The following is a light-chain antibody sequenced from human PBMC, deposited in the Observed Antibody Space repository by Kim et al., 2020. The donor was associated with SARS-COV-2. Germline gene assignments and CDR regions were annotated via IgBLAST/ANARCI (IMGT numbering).Light chain of an antibody. J-gene: IGLJ3*02. CDR1: NIGSKS. CDR3: QVWDSSSDHPV. Sequence: SYELTQPPSVSVAPGTTARITCGGNNIGSKSVHWYQQNPGQAPVLVIYYDSDRPTGIPERFSGSNSGNTATLTISRVEAGDEADYYCQVWDSSSDHPVFGGGTQLTVL. CDR2: YDS. V-gene: IGLV3-21*04.